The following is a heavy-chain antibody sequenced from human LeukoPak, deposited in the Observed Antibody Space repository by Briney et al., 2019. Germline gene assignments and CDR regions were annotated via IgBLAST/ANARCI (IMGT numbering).Heavy chain of an antibody. CDR1: GASLSSYY. CDR3: ARDSGTTGEVKFDP. Sequence: SETLSLTCTVSGASLSSYYWSWIRQPAGKALEWIGRIYVTGSTTYNPSLESRVTMSLHTSKHHFSLKLRSVTAADTAVYYCARDSGTTGEVKFDPWGQGTLVTVSS. V-gene: IGHV4-4*07. J-gene: IGHJ5*02. CDR2: IYVTGST. D-gene: IGHD1-7*01.